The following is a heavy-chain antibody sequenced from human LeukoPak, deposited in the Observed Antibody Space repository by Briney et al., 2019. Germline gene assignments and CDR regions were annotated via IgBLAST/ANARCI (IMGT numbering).Heavy chain of an antibody. J-gene: IGHJ4*02. Sequence: PSETLSLTCTVSGGSISNYYWSWIRQPPGKGLEYIGYFYYSGSTNYNPSLQKRVTISADRSKNQFSLMLSSLTAADTAVYYCARGSRWPYFDYWGQGTLVTVSS. CDR2: FYYSGST. CDR3: ARGSRWPYFDY. V-gene: IGHV4-59*01. D-gene: IGHD4-23*01. CDR1: GGSISNYY.